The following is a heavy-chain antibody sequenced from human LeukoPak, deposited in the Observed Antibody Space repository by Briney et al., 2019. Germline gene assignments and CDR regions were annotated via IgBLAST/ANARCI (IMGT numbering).Heavy chain of an antibody. J-gene: IGHJ6*04. CDR1: GFTFNTYT. V-gene: IGHV3-21*01. Sequence: TGGSLRLSCAASGFTFNTYTMNWVRQAPGKGLEWVSSITASSTAIYYADSVKGRFTISRDNAKNSLYLQMNSLRAEDTAVYYCAELGITMIGGVWGKGTTVTISS. CDR3: AELGITMIGGV. CDR2: ITASSTAI. D-gene: IGHD3-10*02.